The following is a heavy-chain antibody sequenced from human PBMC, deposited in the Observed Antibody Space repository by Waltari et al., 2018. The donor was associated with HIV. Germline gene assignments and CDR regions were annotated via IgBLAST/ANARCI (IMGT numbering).Heavy chain of an antibody. CDR2: TYHRSELHH. D-gene: IGHD3-3*01. CDR1: GDSGSSDTAA. V-gene: IGHV6-1*01. CDR3: VRDSFGFDT. J-gene: IGHJ5*02. Sequence: QVNLKQSGPGLVEASHSIFLSCVIPGDSGSSDTAAWNWVRQSPAGGLQWLGRTYHRSELHHDYSVSLKGRMVINLDAAKNQFSLHLSSVTPGDTATYYCVRDSFGFDTWGEGTLVNVPP.